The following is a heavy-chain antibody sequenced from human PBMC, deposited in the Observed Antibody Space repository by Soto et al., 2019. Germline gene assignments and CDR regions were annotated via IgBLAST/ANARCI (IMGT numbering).Heavy chain of an antibody. J-gene: IGHJ5*02. CDR2: IKQDGSEK. V-gene: IGHV3-7*01. D-gene: IGHD4-17*01. CDR3: ARVGRYGEWGWFDP. CDR1: GFTFSSYW. Sequence: EVQLVESGGGLVQPGGSLRLSCAASGFTFSSYWMSWVRQAPGKGLEWVANIKQDGSEKYYVDSVKGRFTISRDNAKNSLYLQMNSLRAEDTAVYYCARVGRYGEWGWFDPWGQGTLVTVSS.